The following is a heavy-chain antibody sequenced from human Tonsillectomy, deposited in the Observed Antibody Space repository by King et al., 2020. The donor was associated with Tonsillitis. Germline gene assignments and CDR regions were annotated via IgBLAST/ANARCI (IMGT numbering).Heavy chain of an antibody. Sequence: VQLVESGGGLVQPGGSLRLSCAASGFTFSSYWMNWVRQAPGKGLEWVANIKQDGGEKNYVDSVKGRFTISRDNAKNSLYLQMNSLRAEDTAVYYCARDNYDFWSGYSYYYYMDVWGKGTTVTVSS. CDR2: IKQDGGEK. D-gene: IGHD3-3*01. J-gene: IGHJ6*03. CDR3: ARDNYDFWSGYSYYYYMDV. V-gene: IGHV3-7*03. CDR1: GFTFSSYW.